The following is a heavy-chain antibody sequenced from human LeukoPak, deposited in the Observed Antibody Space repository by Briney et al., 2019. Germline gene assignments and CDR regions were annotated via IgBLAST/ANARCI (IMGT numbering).Heavy chain of an antibody. J-gene: IGHJ3*02. CDR3: ARDSVTIFAGRGAFDI. CDR1: GFTFSSYS. CDR2: ISSSSSTI. D-gene: IGHD3-3*01. Sequence: GGSLRLSCAASGFTFSSYSMNWVRQAPGKGLEWVSYISSSSSTIYYADSVKGRFTISRDNAKNSLYLQMNSLRAEDTAVYYCARDSVTIFAGRGAFDIWGQGTMVTVSS. V-gene: IGHV3-48*01.